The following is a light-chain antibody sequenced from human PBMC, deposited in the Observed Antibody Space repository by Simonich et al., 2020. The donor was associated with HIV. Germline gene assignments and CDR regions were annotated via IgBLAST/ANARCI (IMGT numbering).Light chain of an antibody. CDR1: QSVSSN. CDR2: GAS. Sequence: EIVMTQSPATLSVSPGESATLSCRASQSVSSNLAWYQQKPGKAPRLLIYGASTRATGSPARFSGSGSGTEFTLTISSMQSEDFAVYYCQQYNNWPPMTFGGGTKVEIK. J-gene: IGKJ4*01. CDR3: QQYNNWPPMT. V-gene: IGKV3-15*01.